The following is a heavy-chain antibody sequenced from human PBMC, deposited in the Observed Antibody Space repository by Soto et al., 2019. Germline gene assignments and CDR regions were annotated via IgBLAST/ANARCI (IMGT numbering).Heavy chain of an antibody. CDR3: ARLRYCSVLRTCAFDI. D-gene: IGHD2-15*01. CDR2: IFSNDEK. J-gene: IGHJ3*02. CDR1: GFSLSNARMG. V-gene: IGHV2-26*01. Sequence: QVTLKESGPVLVKPTETLTLTCTVSGFSLSNARMGVSWIRQPPGKALEWLAQIFSNDEKSYSTSLKSRLTISKDTSKSQVVLTMTNIDPVDTATYYCARLRYCSVLRTCAFDIWGQGTMVTVSS.